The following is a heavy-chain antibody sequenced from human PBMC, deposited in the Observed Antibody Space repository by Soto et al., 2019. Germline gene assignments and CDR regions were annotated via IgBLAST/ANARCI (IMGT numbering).Heavy chain of an antibody. D-gene: IGHD6-6*01. Sequence: QVQLQESGPGLVKPSQTLSLTCTVSGGSISSGGYYWTWIRQHPGKGLEWIGYNYYSGITYYNPSLKSRVTVPXAXSXXQFSLKLRSVTAADTAVYYCARGSSIAGLYYGMDVWGQGTTVTVSS. J-gene: IGHJ6*02. V-gene: IGHV4-31*03. CDR3: ARGSSIAGLYYGMDV. CDR2: NYYSGIT. CDR1: GGSISSGGYY.